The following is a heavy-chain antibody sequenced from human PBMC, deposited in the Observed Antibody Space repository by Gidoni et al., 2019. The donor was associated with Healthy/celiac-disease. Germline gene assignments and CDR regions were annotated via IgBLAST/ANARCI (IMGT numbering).Heavy chain of an antibody. D-gene: IGHD6-13*01. Sequence: QVQLVQSGAEVKKPGASVKVSCKASGYTFTGYYMHWVRQAPGQGLEWMGWINPNSGGTNYAQKFQGRVTMTRDTSISTAYMELSRLRSDDTAVYYCAREGYSSSWYVGVREVFDYWGQGTLVTVSS. CDR3: AREGYSSSWYVGVREVFDY. V-gene: IGHV1-2*02. CDR1: GYTFTGYY. J-gene: IGHJ4*02. CDR2: INPNSGGT.